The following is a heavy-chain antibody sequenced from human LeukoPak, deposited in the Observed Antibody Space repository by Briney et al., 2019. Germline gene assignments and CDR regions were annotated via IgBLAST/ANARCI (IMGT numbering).Heavy chain of an antibody. CDR2: MTGDGRDI. CDR3: ARRTGGFDS. J-gene: IGHJ5*01. Sequence: PGGSLRLSCSASGSTFSTGTMYWVRQAPGKGLEYVSGMTGDGRDIEYADSVKGRFTISRQNSKNTVYLQMSGLRTEDTAVYYCARRTGGFDSWGQGTLVTVS. D-gene: IGHD2-8*02. V-gene: IGHV3-64D*09. CDR1: GSTFSTGT.